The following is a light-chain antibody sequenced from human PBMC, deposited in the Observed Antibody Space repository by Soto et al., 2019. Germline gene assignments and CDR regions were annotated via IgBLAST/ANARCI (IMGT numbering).Light chain of an antibody. CDR2: DAS. V-gene: IGKV1-13*02. Sequence: AIQLTQSPSSLSASVGDRVTITCLASQGISSALAWYQQKPGKAPKLLIYDASSLESGVPSRFSGSGSGTDFTLTISSLQPEDFATYYCLLDFRYFWAFGQGTKVDIK. CDR1: QGISSA. J-gene: IGKJ1*01. CDR3: LLDFRYFWA.